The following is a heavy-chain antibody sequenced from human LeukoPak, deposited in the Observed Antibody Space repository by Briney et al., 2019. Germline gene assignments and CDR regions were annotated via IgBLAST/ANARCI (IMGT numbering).Heavy chain of an antibody. J-gene: IGHJ4*02. Sequence: GASVKVSCKASGSTFIGYYIHWVRQAPGQGLEWMGWIIPNSGDTNYAQKFQGRVTMTRDTSISTAYMELSSLRSDDTAVYYCARDQVVRGDDLDYWGQGTLVTVSS. CDR3: ARDQVVRGDDLDY. CDR1: GSTFIGYY. CDR2: IIPNSGDT. D-gene: IGHD3-10*01. V-gene: IGHV1-2*02.